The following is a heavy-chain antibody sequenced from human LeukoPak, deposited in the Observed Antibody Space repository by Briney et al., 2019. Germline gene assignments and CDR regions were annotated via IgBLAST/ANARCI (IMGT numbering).Heavy chain of an antibody. Sequence: SQALSLTCTVSGGSISSGTYYWSWIRQHPGKGLEWIGYIYYSGSTYYNPSLKSRVSISVDTYKNQFSLKLRSVTAADTAVYYCARDLSYYYGSGSHWFDPWGQGTLVTVSS. D-gene: IGHD3-10*01. CDR3: ARDLSYYYGSGSHWFDP. CDR2: IYYSGST. J-gene: IGHJ5*02. CDR1: GGSISSGTYY. V-gene: IGHV4-31*03.